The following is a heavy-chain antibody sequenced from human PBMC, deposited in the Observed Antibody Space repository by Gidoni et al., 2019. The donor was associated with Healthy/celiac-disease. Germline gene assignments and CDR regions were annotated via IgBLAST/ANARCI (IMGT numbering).Heavy chain of an antibody. CDR3: AKDGDLGV. D-gene: IGHD7-27*01. V-gene: IGHV3-30*18. CDR1: GFTFSSYG. J-gene: IGHJ6*02. Sequence: QVQLVESGGGVVQPGRSLRLSCAASGFTFSSYGMHWVRQAPGKGLEWVAVISYDGSNKYYADSVKGRFTISRDNSKNTLYLQMNSLRAEDTAVYYCAKDGDLGVWGQGTTVTVSS. CDR2: ISYDGSNK.